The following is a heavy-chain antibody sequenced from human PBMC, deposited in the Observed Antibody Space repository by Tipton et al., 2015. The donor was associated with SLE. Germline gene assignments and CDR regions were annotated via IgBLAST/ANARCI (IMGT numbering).Heavy chain of an antibody. V-gene: IGHV3-7*01. J-gene: IGHJ5*02. Sequence: TLRLSCAASGFTFSSYWMSWVRQAPGKGLEWVANIKQDGSEKYYVDSVKGRFTISRDNAKNSLYLQMNSLRAEDTAVYYCARVKVGGNWFDPWGQGTLVTVSS. CDR3: ARVKVGGNWFDP. CDR1: GFTFSSYW. D-gene: IGHD3-22*01. CDR2: IKQDGSEK.